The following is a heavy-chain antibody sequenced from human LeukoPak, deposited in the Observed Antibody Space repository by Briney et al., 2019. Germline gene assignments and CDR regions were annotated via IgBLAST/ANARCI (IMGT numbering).Heavy chain of an antibody. D-gene: IGHD1-26*01. CDR1: GGSISSPSYY. CDR3: ANDARGSFYYYYMDV. V-gene: IGHV4-39*07. J-gene: IGHJ6*03. Sequence: PSETLSLTCTVSGGSISSPSYYWGWIRQPPGKGLEWIGSIYYSGSTYYNPSLKSRVTISVDTSKNQFSLRLSSVTAADTAVYYCANDARGSFYYYYMDVWGKGTTVTVSS. CDR2: IYYSGST.